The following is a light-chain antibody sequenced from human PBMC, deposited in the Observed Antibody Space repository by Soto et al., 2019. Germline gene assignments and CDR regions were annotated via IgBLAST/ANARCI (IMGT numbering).Light chain of an antibody. Sequence: QSALTQPASVSGSPGQSITISCTGTSNDVGGYNYVSWYQQHPGKAPKLKIYDVSDRPSGVSYRFSGSKSGNTASLTISGLQAEDEADYYCSSYTSSSTWVFGGGTKVTVL. V-gene: IGLV2-14*01. CDR1: SNDVGGYNY. J-gene: IGLJ3*02. CDR2: DVS. CDR3: SSYTSSSTWV.